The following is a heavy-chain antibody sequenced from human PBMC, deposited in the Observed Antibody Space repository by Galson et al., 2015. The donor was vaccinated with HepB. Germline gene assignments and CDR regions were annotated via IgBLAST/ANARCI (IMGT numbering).Heavy chain of an antibody. CDR3: VRDIDVPGSNYYFED. CDR1: GFTFGDYY. V-gene: IGHV3-11*01. J-gene: IGHJ4*02. CDR2: MSGVGGSI. D-gene: IGHD3-10*01. Sequence: SLRLSCAASGFTFGDYYMSWIRQAPGEGLEWISYMSGVGGSINYADSVRGRFSISRDNAKNSLYLQMNSLRAEDTAMYYCVRDIDVPGSNYYFEDWGQGTLVTVSS.